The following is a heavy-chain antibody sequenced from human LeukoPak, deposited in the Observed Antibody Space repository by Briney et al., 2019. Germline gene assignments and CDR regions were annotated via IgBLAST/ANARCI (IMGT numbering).Heavy chain of an antibody. Sequence: GGSLRLSCAASGFTFSNAWLSWVRQAPGKGLEWVSYISTSSRTIYYADSVQGRFTISRDNAKNSLYLQMNSLRDEDTAVYYCALLGGVAVAVPGFDYWGQGTLVTVSS. J-gene: IGHJ4*02. CDR2: ISTSSRTI. CDR1: GFTFSNAW. V-gene: IGHV3-48*02. CDR3: ALLGGVAVAVPGFDY. D-gene: IGHD6-19*01.